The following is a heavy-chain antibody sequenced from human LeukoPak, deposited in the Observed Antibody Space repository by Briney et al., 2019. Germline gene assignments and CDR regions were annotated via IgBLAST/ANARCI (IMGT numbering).Heavy chain of an antibody. Sequence: GSLRLSCAASGFTFSNYWMTWIRQPPGKGLEWIGEINHSGSTNYNPSLKSRVTISVDTSKNQFSLKLSSVTAADTAVYYCASSSGTIRVFDYWGQGTLVTVSS. J-gene: IGHJ4*02. CDR1: GFTFSNYW. D-gene: IGHD6-13*01. CDR3: ASSSGTIRVFDY. V-gene: IGHV4-34*01. CDR2: INHSGST.